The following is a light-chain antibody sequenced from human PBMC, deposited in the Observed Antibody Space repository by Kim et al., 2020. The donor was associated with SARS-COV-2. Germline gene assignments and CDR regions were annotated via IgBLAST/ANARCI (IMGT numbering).Light chain of an antibody. Sequence: LSPGERATPSCRASQSVKNNYLAWYQQKPGQAPRLLIYDASSRATGIPDRFSGSGSGTDFTLTISRLEPEDFAVYHCHQYGNTPRTFGQGTKLEI. CDR3: HQYGNTPRT. CDR1: QSVKNNY. J-gene: IGKJ2*01. CDR2: DAS. V-gene: IGKV3-20*01.